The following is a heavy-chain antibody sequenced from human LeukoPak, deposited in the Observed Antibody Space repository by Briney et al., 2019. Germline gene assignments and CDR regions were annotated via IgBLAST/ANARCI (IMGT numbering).Heavy chain of an antibody. CDR3: ARQLGYSRPPDY. Sequence: IIYPGDSDTRYSPSFQGQVTISADKSISTAYLQWSSLKASDTAMYYCARQLGYSRPPDYWGQGTLVTVSS. D-gene: IGHD6-13*01. V-gene: IGHV5-51*01. CDR2: IYPGDSDT. J-gene: IGHJ4*02.